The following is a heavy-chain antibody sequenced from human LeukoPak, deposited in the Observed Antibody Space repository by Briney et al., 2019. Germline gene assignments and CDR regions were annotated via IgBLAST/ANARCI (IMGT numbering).Heavy chain of an antibody. CDR1: KFTFSTYS. D-gene: IGHD2-15*01. Sequence: GSLRLSCAASKFTFSTYSMNWVRQAPGKGLEWVSSISGTSFHIYYADSVKGRFSISRDTAKNVLYLQMNSLRAEDTAVYYCARDFGGTLKTALDYWGQGTLVTVSS. J-gene: IGHJ4*02. CDR2: ISGTSFHI. V-gene: IGHV3-21*06. CDR3: ARDFGGTLKTALDY.